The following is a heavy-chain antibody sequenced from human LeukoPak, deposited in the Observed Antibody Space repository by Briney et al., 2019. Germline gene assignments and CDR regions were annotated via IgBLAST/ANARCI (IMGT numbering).Heavy chain of an antibody. CDR2: INPNGGGT. J-gene: IGHJ4*02. D-gene: IGHD4-17*01. CDR1: GYTFTKYF. Sequence: ASVKVSRKASGYTFTKYFLHWVRQAPGQGLEWMGWINPNGGGTIYAQKFQGRVTMTRDTSISTAYMEVSRLTSDDTAVYYCARDDYGDLQYFENWGQGTLVTVSS. V-gene: IGHV1-2*02. CDR3: ARDDYGDLQYFEN.